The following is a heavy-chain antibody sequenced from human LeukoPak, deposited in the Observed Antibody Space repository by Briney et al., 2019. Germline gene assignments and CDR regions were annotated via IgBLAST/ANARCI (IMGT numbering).Heavy chain of an antibody. J-gene: IGHJ5*02. CDR1: GDSIASGTYY. D-gene: IGHD6-19*01. CDR3: AKSRVNSGWYNWFDP. Sequence: SETLSLTCTVSGDSIASGTYYWGWIRQPPGQGLEWIGSIYYIGTTYYNPSLRSRVTISVDTSKNQFSLKLNSVTAADTAVYHCAKSRVNSGWYNWFDPWGQGTLVTVSS. V-gene: IGHV4-39*01. CDR2: IYYIGTT.